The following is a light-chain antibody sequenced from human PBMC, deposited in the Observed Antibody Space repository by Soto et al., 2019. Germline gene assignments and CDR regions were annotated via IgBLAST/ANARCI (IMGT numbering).Light chain of an antibody. V-gene: IGLV2-14*01. Sequence: QSALTQPASVSGSPGQSITISCTGTSSDGGGYNYVSWYQQHPGKAPKLMIYDVSNRPSGVSNRFSGSKSGNTASLTISGLQAEDEADYYCSSYTGSTTYVFGIGTKAPS. CDR1: SSDGGGYNY. J-gene: IGLJ1*01. CDR3: SSYTGSTTYV. CDR2: DVS.